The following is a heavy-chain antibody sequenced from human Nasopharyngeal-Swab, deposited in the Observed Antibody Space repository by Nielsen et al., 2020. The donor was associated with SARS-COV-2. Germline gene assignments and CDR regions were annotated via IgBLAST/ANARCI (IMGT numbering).Heavy chain of an antibody. D-gene: IGHD2-15*01. CDR3: AKDSRRGVVVAAEFYFDS. CDR2: INWDGDIT. CDR1: GFTFDDYT. Sequence: GESLKISCAASGFTFDDYTMHWVRQPPGTGLEWVSLINWDGDITYYADSVEGRFTVSRDNSKNSLYLQLNDLKTGDTALYYCAKDSRRGVVVAAEFYFDSWGQGTLVTVSS. J-gene: IGHJ4*02. V-gene: IGHV3-43*01.